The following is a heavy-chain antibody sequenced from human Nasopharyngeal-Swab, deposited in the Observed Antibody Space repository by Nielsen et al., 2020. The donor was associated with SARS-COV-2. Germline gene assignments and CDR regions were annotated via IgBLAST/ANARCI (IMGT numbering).Heavy chain of an antibody. J-gene: IGHJ4*02. V-gene: IGHV3-30-3*01. D-gene: IGHD5-12*01. CDR1: GLTFSSYA. CDR3: ARVERGYSGYDG. Sequence: GGSLRLSCAASGLTFSSYAMHWVRQAPGKGLEWVAVISYDGSNKYYADSVKGRFTISRDNSKNTLYLQMNSLRAEDTAVYYCARVERGYSGYDGWGQGTLVTVSS. CDR2: ISYDGSNK.